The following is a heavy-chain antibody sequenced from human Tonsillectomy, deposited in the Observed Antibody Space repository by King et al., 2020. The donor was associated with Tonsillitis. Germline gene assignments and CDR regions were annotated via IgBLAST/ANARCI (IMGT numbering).Heavy chain of an antibody. V-gene: IGHV3-21*06. J-gene: IGHJ4*02. CDR2: ISNSSSQI. CDR3: AGQGPGLAATGTIDY. Sequence: VQLVESGGGLVKPGGSLRLSCAVSGFNFRSYDMTWVRQAPGKGLEWVSSISNSSSQIFYADALKGRFTVSRDNARNSLYLQMDSLRVEDTAVYYCAGQGPGLAATGTIDYWGQGTLVTVSS. CDR1: GFNFRSYD. D-gene: IGHD1/OR15-1a*01.